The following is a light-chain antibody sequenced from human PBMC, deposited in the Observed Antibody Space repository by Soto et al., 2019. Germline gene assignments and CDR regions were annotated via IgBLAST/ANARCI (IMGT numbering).Light chain of an antibody. J-gene: IGKJ1*01. CDR3: QQYNNWPRT. Sequence: ELLMPQSPATLSVSPGESATLSCRASQSVSSDLAWYQQKPGQAPRLLIYGASTRATGIPARFSGSGSGTEFTLTISSLQSEDFAVYYCQQYNNWPRTFGQGTKVDIK. CDR2: GAS. CDR1: QSVSSD. V-gene: IGKV3-15*01.